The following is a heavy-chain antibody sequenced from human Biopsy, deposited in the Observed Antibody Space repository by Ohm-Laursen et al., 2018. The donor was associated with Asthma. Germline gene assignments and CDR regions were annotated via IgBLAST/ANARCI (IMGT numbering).Heavy chain of an antibody. CDR3: AKGRYKWNDGYYGLDV. Sequence: SLRLSCAASGFSFSNFAIHWVRQAPGKGLEWVAFISYDGSNEYYGDSVKGRFTISRDNSKDTVYLQMNSLRAEDTAVYYCAKGRYKWNDGYYGLDVWGQGTTVTVS. D-gene: IGHD1-20*01. V-gene: IGHV3-30*18. CDR2: ISYDGSNE. CDR1: GFSFSNFA. J-gene: IGHJ6*02.